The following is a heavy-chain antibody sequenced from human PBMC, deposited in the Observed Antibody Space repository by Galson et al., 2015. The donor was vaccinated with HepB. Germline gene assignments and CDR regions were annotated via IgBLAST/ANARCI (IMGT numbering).Heavy chain of an antibody. CDR1: GFTFSRYA. V-gene: IGHV3-23*01. CDR3: AKDGIMVSNNPYQLHF. D-gene: IGHD2-8*01. CDR2: ITSNGGRT. J-gene: IGHJ4*02. Sequence: SLRVSCAASGFTFSRYAMTWVRQAPGTGLEWISRITSNGGRTFYTHTVKGRFTISRDNSRNPVVLQLSSLRPEDTAVYYCAKDGIMVSNNPYQLHFWGQGTLVSVSS.